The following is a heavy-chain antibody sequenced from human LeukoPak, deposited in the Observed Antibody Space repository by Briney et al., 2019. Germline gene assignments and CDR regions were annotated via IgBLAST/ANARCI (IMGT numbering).Heavy chain of an antibody. CDR3: AKGPTMIVVVTPGAY. J-gene: IGHJ4*02. V-gene: IGHV3-66*01. Sequence: GGSLRLSCAASGFTVSSNYMSWVRQAPGKGLEWVSVIYSGGSTYYADSVKGRFTISRDNSKNTLYLQMNSLRAEDTAVYYCAKGPTMIVVVTPGAYWGQGTLVTVSS. CDR1: GFTVSSNY. D-gene: IGHD3-22*01. CDR2: IYSGGST.